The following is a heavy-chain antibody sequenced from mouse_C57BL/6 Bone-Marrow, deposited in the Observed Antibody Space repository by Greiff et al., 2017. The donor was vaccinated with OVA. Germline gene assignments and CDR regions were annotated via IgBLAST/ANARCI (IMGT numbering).Heavy chain of an antibody. V-gene: IGHV1-22*01. CDR3: ARGAVVANFDY. Sequence: EVQLQQSGPELVKPGASVKLSCKASGYTFTDYNMHWVKQSPGKSLEWIGNINPNNGGTSYNQKFKGKATLTVNKSSSTAYMELRSLTSEDSAVYYCARGAVVANFDYWGQGTTLTVSS. D-gene: IGHD1-1*01. CDR1: GYTFTDYN. CDR2: INPNNGGT. J-gene: IGHJ2*01.